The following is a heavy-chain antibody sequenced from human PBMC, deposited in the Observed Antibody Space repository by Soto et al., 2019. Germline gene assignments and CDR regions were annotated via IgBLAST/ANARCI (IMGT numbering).Heavy chain of an antibody. CDR1: GFTFRNYD. J-gene: IGHJ6*02. CDR2: ISAAGDP. V-gene: IGHV3-13*05. CDR3: ARTDRDFYGVDV. Sequence: VQLVESGGGLVQPGGSLRLSCEASGFTFRNYDMHWVRQGTGKGLEWVSGISAAGDPDYADSVEGRFTISRENAQNYFFLQMNSLRVGDTAVYYCARTDRDFYGVDVWGQGTTVIVSS.